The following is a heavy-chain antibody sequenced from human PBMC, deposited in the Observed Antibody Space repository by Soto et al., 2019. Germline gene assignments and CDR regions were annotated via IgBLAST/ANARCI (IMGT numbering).Heavy chain of an antibody. D-gene: IGHD3-10*01. CDR2: TYYRSKWYN. Sequence: SQTLSLTCAISGDSVSSNSAAWSWIRQSPSRGLEWLGRTYYRSKWYNDCAVSVKSRITINPDTSGNQFSLQLNSVTPEDTAVYYCARQSSSKYYCGMDVWGQGTTVTVSS. CDR1: GDSVSSNSAA. CDR3: ARQSSSKYYCGMDV. V-gene: IGHV6-1*01. J-gene: IGHJ6*02.